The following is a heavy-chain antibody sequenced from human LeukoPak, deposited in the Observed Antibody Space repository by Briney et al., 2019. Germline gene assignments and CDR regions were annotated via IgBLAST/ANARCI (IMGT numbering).Heavy chain of an antibody. V-gene: IGHV1-46*01. CDR2: INPSGGST. Sequence: ASVKVSCKASGYTFTSYYMHWVRQAPGQGLEWMGIINPSGGSTSYAQKFQGRVTLTADESTSTAYMELTSLRSDDTAVYYCARDPPDYWGQGTLVTVSS. CDR3: ARDPPDY. CDR1: GYTFTSYY. J-gene: IGHJ4*02.